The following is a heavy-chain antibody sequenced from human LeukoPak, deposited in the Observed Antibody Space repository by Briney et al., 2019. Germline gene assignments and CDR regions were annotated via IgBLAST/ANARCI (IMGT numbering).Heavy chain of an antibody. CDR2: IYYSGST. CDR1: GGSISSGDYY. Sequence: PSETLSLTCTVSGGSISSGDYYWSWIRQPRGKGLEWIGYIYYSGSTYYNPSLKSRVTISVDTSKNQFSLKLSSVTAADTAVYYCARGGEQQLEFDYWGQGTLVTVSS. V-gene: IGHV4-30-4*01. D-gene: IGHD6-13*01. J-gene: IGHJ4*02. CDR3: ARGGEQQLEFDY.